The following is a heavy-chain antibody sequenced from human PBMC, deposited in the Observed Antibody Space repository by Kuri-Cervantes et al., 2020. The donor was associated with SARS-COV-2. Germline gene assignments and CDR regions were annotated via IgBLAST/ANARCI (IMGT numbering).Heavy chain of an antibody. D-gene: IGHD2-15*01. CDR1: GFTFSSYA. J-gene: IGHJ4*02. CDR3: AKLFGVVVAGTLDY. Sequence: GGSLRLSCAASGFTFSSYAMTWVRQAPGKGLKWVSGLGGSGDVTYYADSVKGRFTISRDNSNNTLYLQMNSLRGEDTAVYYCAKLFGVVVAGTLDYWGQGTLVTVSS. CDR2: LGGSGDVT. V-gene: IGHV3-23*01.